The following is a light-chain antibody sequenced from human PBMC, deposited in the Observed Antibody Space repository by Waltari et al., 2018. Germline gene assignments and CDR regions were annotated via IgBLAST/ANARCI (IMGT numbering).Light chain of an antibody. CDR3: QQYNNWPLIT. Sequence: ETVMTQSPDTLSVSPGEIVTISCRASLSVNSYLAWYQQKPGQASRLLIHGASTRATGIPARFSGSGSGTEFTLTISSMQSEDVAVYFCQQYNNWPLITFGQGTRLEIK. CDR1: LSVNSY. J-gene: IGKJ5*01. V-gene: IGKV3-15*01. CDR2: GAS.